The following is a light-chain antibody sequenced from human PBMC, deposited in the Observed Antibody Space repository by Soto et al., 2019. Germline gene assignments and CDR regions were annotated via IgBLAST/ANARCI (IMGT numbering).Light chain of an antibody. CDR2: GAS. Sequence: EIVLTQSPGTLSLSPGXRXTLXXXASQTVTXXYLAWYQQKPGQAPRLLIYGASSRATGIPDRFSGSGSGTDFTLTISRLEPEXXAVYYCQHYGISPFTFGPGTKVEFK. CDR1: QTVTXXY. CDR3: QHYGISPFT. J-gene: IGKJ3*01. V-gene: IGKV3-20*01.